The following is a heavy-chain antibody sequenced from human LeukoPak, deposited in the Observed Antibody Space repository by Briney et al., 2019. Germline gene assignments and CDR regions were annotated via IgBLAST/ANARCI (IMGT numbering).Heavy chain of an antibody. D-gene: IGHD1-26*01. Sequence: SETLSLTCTVSGGSISSSPYYWGWLRPPPGKGLEWIVYIYYSGSTNYNPSLKSRVTISVDTSKNQFSLKLSSVTAADTAVYYCARASGRTGQGNYYYYMDVWGKGTTVTVSS. V-gene: IGHV4-61*05. CDR1: GGSISSSPYY. CDR3: ARASGRTGQGNYYYYMDV. CDR2: IYYSGST. J-gene: IGHJ6*03.